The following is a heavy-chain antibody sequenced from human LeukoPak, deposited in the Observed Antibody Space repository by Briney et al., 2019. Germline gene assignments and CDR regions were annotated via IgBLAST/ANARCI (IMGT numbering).Heavy chain of an antibody. Sequence: GGSLRLSCAASGFTFSSYWMTWVRQAPGKGLEWVANLNQDGSDKKYVDSVKGRFTISRDNAKNSLYLQMNSPRVEDTALYYCARDAYSYASESWGQGTLVTVSS. CDR1: GFTFSSYW. V-gene: IGHV3-7*01. CDR3: ARDAYSYASES. J-gene: IGHJ5*02. CDR2: LNQDGSDK. D-gene: IGHD5-18*01.